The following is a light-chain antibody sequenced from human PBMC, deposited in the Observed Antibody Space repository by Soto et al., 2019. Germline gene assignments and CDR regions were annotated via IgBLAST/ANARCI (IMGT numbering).Light chain of an antibody. J-gene: IGKJ1*01. CDR2: GAS. CDR3: QQYNDWPPWT. CDR1: QSVSSN. Sequence: EIVMTQSPATLSVSLGERATLSCRASQSVSSNLAWYQQKPGQPPRLLIYGASTRATGVPATFSGGGSGTEFTLTISSLQSEDFAVYYCQQYNDWPPWTFGQGTKMEIK. V-gene: IGKV3-15*01.